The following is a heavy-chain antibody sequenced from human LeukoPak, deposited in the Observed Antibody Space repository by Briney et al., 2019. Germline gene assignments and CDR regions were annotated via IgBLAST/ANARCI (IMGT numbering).Heavy chain of an antibody. CDR2: IGSSGSTI. CDR1: GFTFSDYY. D-gene: IGHD2-21*01. CDR3: AKLWPDLFTNHYYGMDV. J-gene: IGHJ6*02. V-gene: IGHV3-11*01. Sequence: PGGSLRLSCAASGFTFSDYYMSWIRQAPGKGLEWVSYIGSSGSTIYYADSVKGRFTISRDNAKNSLYLQMNSLRAEDTAVYYCAKLWPDLFTNHYYGMDVWGQGTTVTVSS.